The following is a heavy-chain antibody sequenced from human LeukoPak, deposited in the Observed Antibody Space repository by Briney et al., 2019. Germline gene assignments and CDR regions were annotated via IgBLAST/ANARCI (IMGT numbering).Heavy chain of an antibody. Sequence: AGGSLRPSCAASGFTFSDYSMNWVRQTPRKGLEWVSCISGSGSYIYYADSVKGRFTISRDNAKNSLYLQMNSLRAEDTAVYYCARDFPQYYYDSSGYYGAFDIWGQGTMVTVSS. CDR3: ARDFPQYYYDSSGYYGAFDI. V-gene: IGHV3-21*01. CDR1: GFTFSDYS. J-gene: IGHJ3*02. CDR2: ISGSGSYI. D-gene: IGHD3-22*01.